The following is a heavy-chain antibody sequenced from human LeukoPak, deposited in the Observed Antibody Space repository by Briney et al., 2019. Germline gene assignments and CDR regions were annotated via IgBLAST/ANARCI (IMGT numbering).Heavy chain of an antibody. J-gene: IGHJ4*02. Sequence: GGSLRLSCAASGLTFSSYGMHWVRQAPGKGLEWVAVISYDGSNKYYADSVKGRFTISRDNSKSTLYLQMNSLRPEDTAMYYCAKGYSGYEWFFDYWGQGTLVTGSS. D-gene: IGHD5-12*01. CDR2: ISYDGSNK. CDR1: GLTFSSYG. CDR3: AKGYSGYEWFFDY. V-gene: IGHV3-30*18.